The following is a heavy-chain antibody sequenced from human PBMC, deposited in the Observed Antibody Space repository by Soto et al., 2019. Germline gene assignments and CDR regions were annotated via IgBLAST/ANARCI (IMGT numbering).Heavy chain of an antibody. CDR2: ISSSSSTI. V-gene: IGHV3-48*02. D-gene: IGHD6-19*01. Sequence: GSLILSCAASGFTFRSYSMNWVRQSLGKGLEWVSYISSSSSTIYYADSVRGRFTISRDNAKNSLYLQVNSVRDEDTAVYYWARPQNPSGWYHGGSWCQGX. CDR1: GFTFRSYS. J-gene: IGHJ4*02. CDR3: ARPQNPSGWYHGGS.